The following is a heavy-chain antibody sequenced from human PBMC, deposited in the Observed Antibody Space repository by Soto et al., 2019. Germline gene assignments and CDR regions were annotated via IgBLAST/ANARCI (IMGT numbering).Heavy chain of an antibody. J-gene: IGHJ6*02. V-gene: IGHV4-4*02. D-gene: IGHD3-10*01. Sequence: SETLSLTCAVSGGSISSSNWWSWVRQPPGKGLEWIGEIYHSGSTYYNPSLKSRVTISVDTSKNQFSLKLSSVTAADTAVYYCASAITMVRGVIDFFYYYGMDVWGQGTTVTVSS. CDR3: ASAITMVRGVIDFFYYYGMDV. CDR1: GGSISSSNW. CDR2: IYHSGST.